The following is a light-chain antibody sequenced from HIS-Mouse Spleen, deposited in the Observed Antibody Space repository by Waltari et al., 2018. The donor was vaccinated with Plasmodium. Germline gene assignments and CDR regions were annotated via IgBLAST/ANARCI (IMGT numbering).Light chain of an antibody. CDR3: QQYNSYSWT. J-gene: IGKJ1*01. V-gene: IGKV1-5*03. CDR2: KAS. Sequence: DIQMTQSPSTLSASVGDRVTITCRASQSIRSRWAWYQQKPGKAPKLLIYKASSLERWVPSRFSGSGSGTEFTLTISSLQPDDFATYYCQQYNSYSWTFGQGTKVEIK. CDR1: QSIRSR.